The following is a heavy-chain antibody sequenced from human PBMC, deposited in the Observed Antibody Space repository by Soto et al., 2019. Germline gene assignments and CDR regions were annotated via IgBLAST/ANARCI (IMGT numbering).Heavy chain of an antibody. J-gene: IGHJ5*02. CDR3: ARDCSSTSCYHLFDP. Sequence: ASVKVSCKASGYTFTGYCVHWIRQAPGQGLEWVGWINPNTGGTRYAQKLQGRVTMTTDTSTSTAYMELRSLRSDDTAVYYCARDCSSTSCYHLFDPWGQGTLVTVSS. CDR2: INPNTGGT. D-gene: IGHD2-2*01. V-gene: IGHV1-18*04. CDR1: GYTFTGYC.